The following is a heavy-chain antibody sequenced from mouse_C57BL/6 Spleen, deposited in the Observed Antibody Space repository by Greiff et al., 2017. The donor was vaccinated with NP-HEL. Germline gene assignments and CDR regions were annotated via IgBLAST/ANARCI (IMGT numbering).Heavy chain of an antibody. J-gene: IGHJ2*01. Sequence: QVQLKQPGAELVKPGASVKLSCKASGYTFTSYWMQWVKQRPGQGLEWIGEIDPSDSYTNYNQKFKGKATLTVDTSSSTAYMQLSSLTSEDSAVYYCVLYYSYYFDYWGQGTTLTVSS. CDR2: IDPSDSYT. V-gene: IGHV1-50*01. CDR1: GYTFTSYW. D-gene: IGHD1-1*01. CDR3: VLYYSYYFDY.